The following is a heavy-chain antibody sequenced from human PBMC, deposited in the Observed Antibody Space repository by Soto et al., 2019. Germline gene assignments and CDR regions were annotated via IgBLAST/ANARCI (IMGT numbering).Heavy chain of an antibody. D-gene: IGHD4-17*01. CDR2: TFYSGAT. CDR1: GGSISSGGYY. J-gene: IGHJ5*02. CDR3: ARVQPYDYGANTGWLDP. V-gene: IGHV4-31*03. Sequence: QVQLQESGPGLVNPSQTLSLTCTVSGGSISSGGYYWSWIRQHPGKGLDGIGYTFYSGATYYNPSLKSRTIISVDTSKNQFSLTLTSLTAADTAVYYCARVQPYDYGANTGWLDPWGQGTLVTVSS.